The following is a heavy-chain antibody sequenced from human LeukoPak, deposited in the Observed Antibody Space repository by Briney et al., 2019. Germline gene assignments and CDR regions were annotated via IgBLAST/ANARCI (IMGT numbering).Heavy chain of an antibody. D-gene: IGHD3-10*01. J-gene: IGHJ4*02. CDR2: ISPDGYIT. V-gene: IGHV3-74*01. Sequence: GGSLRLSCAASGFTFNRHWTHWVRQTPGKGLVWLARISPDGYITTYADAVKGRFTISRDNARNTLDLQMTSLRPEDTAVYFCVREDHGSGSFLYWGQGTLVTVSS. CDR3: VREDHGSGSFLY. CDR1: GFTFNRHW.